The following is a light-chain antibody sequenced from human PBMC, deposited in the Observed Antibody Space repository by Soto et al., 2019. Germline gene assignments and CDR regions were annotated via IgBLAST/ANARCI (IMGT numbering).Light chain of an antibody. J-gene: IGKJ1*01. CDR1: QTISTW. Sequence: DIQVTQSPPTLSASVGDRVTITCRASQTISTWMAWYQQKPGKAPKLLVYDASTLQSGVASRFSGSGSGTELTLIISGLKPDDSATYYCQQYTNTNNPWMFGHGTKVDIK. V-gene: IGKV1-5*01. CDR3: QQYTNTNNPWM. CDR2: DAS.